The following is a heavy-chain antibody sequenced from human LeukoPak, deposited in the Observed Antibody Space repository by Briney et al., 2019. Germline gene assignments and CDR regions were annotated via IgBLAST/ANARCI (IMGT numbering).Heavy chain of an antibody. D-gene: IGHD6-19*01. CDR3: ARGEGSSGWEYYFDY. V-gene: IGHV1-46*01. J-gene: IGHJ4*02. CDR1: GYTFTSYY. Sequence: ASVKVPCKASGYTFTSYYMHWVRQAPGQGLEWMGIINPSGGSTSYAQKFQGRVTMTRDTSTSTVYMELSSLRSEDTAVYYCARGEGSSGWEYYFDYWGQGTLVTVSS. CDR2: INPSGGST.